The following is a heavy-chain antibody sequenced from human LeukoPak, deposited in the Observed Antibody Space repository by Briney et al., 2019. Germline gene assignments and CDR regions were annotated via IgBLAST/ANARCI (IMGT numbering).Heavy chain of an antibody. V-gene: IGHV1-69*13. D-gene: IGHD6-25*01. Sequence: SVKVSCKASGGTFSSYAISWVRQAPGQGLEWMGGIIPIFGTANYAQKFQGRVTITADESTSTAYMELSSLRSEDTAVYYCARDGLAAATFHWFDPWGQGTLVTVSS. CDR2: IIPIFGTA. J-gene: IGHJ5*02. CDR1: GGTFSSYA. CDR3: ARDGLAAATFHWFDP.